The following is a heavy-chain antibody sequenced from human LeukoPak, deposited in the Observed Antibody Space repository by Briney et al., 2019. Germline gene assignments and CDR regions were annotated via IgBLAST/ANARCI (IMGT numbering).Heavy chain of an antibody. CDR1: GGSFSSGSYY. V-gene: IGHV4-61*02. Sequence: SQTLSLTCTVSGGSFSSGSYYWSWIRQPAGKGLEWIGRIYTSGSTNYNPSLKSRVTISVDTSKNQFSLRLTSVTAADTAVYYCARQTGSGLFILPGGQGTLVTVSS. J-gene: IGHJ4*02. D-gene: IGHD3/OR15-3a*01. CDR2: IYTSGST. CDR3: ARQTGSGLFILP.